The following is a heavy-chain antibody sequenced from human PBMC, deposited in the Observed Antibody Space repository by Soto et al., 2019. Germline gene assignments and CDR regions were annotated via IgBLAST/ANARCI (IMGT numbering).Heavy chain of an antibody. Sequence: GGSLRLSCAASGFTFSSYSMNWVRQAPGKGLEWVSSISSSSSYIYYADSVKGRFTISRDNAKNSLYLQMNSLRAEDTAVYYCARDMSRSIVGADYWGQGTLVTVSS. V-gene: IGHV3-21*01. CDR1: GFTFSSYS. J-gene: IGHJ4*02. CDR2: ISSSSSYI. D-gene: IGHD1-26*01. CDR3: ARDMSRSIVGADY.